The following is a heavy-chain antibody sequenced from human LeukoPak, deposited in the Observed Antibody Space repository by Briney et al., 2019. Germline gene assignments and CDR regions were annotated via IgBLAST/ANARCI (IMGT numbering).Heavy chain of an antibody. J-gene: IGHJ5*02. CDR3: ARAILTGYYNWFDP. D-gene: IGHD3-9*01. Sequence: SVKVSCKASGGTFSSYAISWVRQAPGQGLEWMGGIIPIFGTANYAQNFQGRVTITADESTSTSYMELSSLRSEDTAVYYCARAILTGYYNWFDPWGQGTLVTVSS. V-gene: IGHV1-69*13. CDR1: GGTFSSYA. CDR2: IIPIFGTA.